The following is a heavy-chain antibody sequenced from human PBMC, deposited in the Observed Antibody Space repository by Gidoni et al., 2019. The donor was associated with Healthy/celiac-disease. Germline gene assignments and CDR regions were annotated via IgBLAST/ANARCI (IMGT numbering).Heavy chain of an antibody. CDR2: IEPSASYT. CDR1: GYSFTSYW. D-gene: IGHD2-2*01. CDR3: AREYCSSTSGSLDP. Sequence: AEVKKPGESLRISCKGSGYSFTSYWISWVRQMPGKGREWMGRIEPSASYTYYSPSFQGHVTISADKSISTAYLKWSSLKASDTAMYYCAREYCSSTSGSLDPWGQGTLVTVSS. V-gene: IGHV5-10-1*01. J-gene: IGHJ5*02.